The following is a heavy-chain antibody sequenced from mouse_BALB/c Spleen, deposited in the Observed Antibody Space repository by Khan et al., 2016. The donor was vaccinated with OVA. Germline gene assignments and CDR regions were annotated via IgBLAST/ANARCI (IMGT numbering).Heavy chain of an antibody. CDR1: GFNIKDTY. V-gene: IGHV14-3*02. Sequence: VQLQRSGAEFVKPGASVKLSCTASGFNIKDTYIHWVKQRPEQGLEWIGKIDPANGKTNYDPKFQGKATITADTSSNTAYLHLSSLTSEDTVVYYCAHSLLLYAMDYWGHGTSVTVSS. D-gene: IGHD1-2*01. CDR2: IDPANGKT. CDR3: AHSLLLYAMDY. J-gene: IGHJ4*01.